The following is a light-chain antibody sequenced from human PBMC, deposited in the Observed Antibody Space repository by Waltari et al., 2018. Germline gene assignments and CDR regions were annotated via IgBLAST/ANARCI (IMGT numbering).Light chain of an antibody. CDR1: NIGSYS. V-gene: IGLV3-21*04. CDR3: QVWHPDIDPGV. CDR2: YDS. Sequence: SYVLTQPPSVSVAPGETARITCGGDNIGSYSVHWYQQKPRQAPGLVIFYDSDRPSGIPERFSGSNSGNTATLTITSVEAGDEARYYCQVWHPDIDPGVFGTGTEVTVL. J-gene: IGLJ1*01.